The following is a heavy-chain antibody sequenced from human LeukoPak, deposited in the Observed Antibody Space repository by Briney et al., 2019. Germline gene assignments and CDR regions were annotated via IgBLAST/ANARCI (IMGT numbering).Heavy chain of an antibody. D-gene: IGHD5-18*01. CDR1: GFTVSSNY. CDR3: ARDGRYSYGHDAFDI. Sequence: GGSLRLSCAASGFTVSSNYMSWVRQAPGKGLEWVSVIYSGGSTYYADSVKGRFTISRDNSKNTLYLQMNSLRAEDTAVYYCARDGRYSYGHDAFDIWGQGTMVTVPS. J-gene: IGHJ3*02. CDR2: IYSGGST. V-gene: IGHV3-53*01.